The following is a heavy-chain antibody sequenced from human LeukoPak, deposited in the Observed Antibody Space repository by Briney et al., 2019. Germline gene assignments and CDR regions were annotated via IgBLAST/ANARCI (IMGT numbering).Heavy chain of an antibody. CDR3: ARDEVVVVAPAGDYYYYGMDV. D-gene: IGHD2-2*01. CDR2: IIPIFGTA. Sequence: ASVTVSCKASGGTFIIYAISWVRQAPGQGLEWMGGIIPIFGTANYAQKFQGRVTITADKSTSTAYMELSSLRSEDTAVYYCARDEVVVVAPAGDYYYYGMDVWGKGTTVTVSS. CDR1: GGTFIIYA. J-gene: IGHJ6*04. V-gene: IGHV1-69*06.